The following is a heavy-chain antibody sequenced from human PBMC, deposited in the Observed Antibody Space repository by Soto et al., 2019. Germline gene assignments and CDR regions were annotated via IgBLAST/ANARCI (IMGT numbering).Heavy chain of an antibody. CDR3: ARAQGSGYPGDGAFDI. CDR2: ISSSNSYI. CDR1: GFTFSTYS. D-gene: IGHD5-12*01. J-gene: IGHJ3*02. V-gene: IGHV3-21*01. Sequence: EVQLVDSGGGLVKPGGSLRLSCAASGFTFSTYSMNWVRQAPGKGLEWVSSISSSNSYIYYGDSVKGRFTISRDNAKNSLYLQRNSLRAEDTAVYYCARAQGSGYPGDGAFDIWGQGTMVTVSS.